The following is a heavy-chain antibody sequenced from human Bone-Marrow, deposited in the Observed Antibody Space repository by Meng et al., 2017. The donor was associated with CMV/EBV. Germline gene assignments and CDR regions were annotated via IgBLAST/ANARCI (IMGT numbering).Heavy chain of an antibody. V-gene: IGHV1-69*05. Sequence: SVKVSCKASGGTFSSYAISWVRQAPGQGLEWMGGIIPIFGTANYAQKFQGRVTITTDESTSSAYMELSSLRSEDTAVYYCARPLEKYYYYGMDVWGQGTTVTVSS. CDR2: IIPIFGTA. CDR3: ARPLEKYYYYGMDV. D-gene: IGHD3-3*01. J-gene: IGHJ6*02. CDR1: GGTFSSYA.